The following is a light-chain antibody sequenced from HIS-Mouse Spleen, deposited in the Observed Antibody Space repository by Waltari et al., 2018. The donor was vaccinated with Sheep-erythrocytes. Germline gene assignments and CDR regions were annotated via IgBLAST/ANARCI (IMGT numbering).Light chain of an antibody. CDR3: QQYNSYSWT. CDR1: QGISSA. CDR2: KAS. Sequence: AIQLTQSPSSLSASVGDRVTITCRASQGISSALAWYQQKPGKAPKLLIYKASSLESGVPSRFSGSGSGTEFTLTISSLQPDDFATYYYQQYNSYSWTFGQGTKVEIK. V-gene: IGKV1-13*02. J-gene: IGKJ1*01.